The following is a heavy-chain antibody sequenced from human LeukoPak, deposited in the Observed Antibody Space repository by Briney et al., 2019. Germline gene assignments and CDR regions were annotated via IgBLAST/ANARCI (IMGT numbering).Heavy chain of an antibody. D-gene: IGHD2-2*01. CDR1: GGTFSSYA. CDR2: IIPILGIA. V-gene: IGHV1-69*04. Sequence: WASVKVSCKASGGTFSSYAISWVRQAPGQGLEWMGRIIPILGIANYAQKFQGRVTITADKSTSTAYMELSSLRSEDTAVYYCARSIVVVPAAMLSYNWFDPWGQGTLVTVSS. CDR3: ARSIVVVPAAMLSYNWFDP. J-gene: IGHJ5*02.